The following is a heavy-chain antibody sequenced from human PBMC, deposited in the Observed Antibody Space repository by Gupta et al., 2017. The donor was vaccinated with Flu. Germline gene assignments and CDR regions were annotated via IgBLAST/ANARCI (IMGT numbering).Heavy chain of an antibody. V-gene: IGHV4-39*01. CDR3: ARRGQLRRHAFDI. CDR1: GGSISSSSYY. D-gene: IGHD4-17*01. Sequence: QLQLQESGPGLVKPSETLSLTCTVSGGSISSSSYYWGWIRQPPGKGLEWIGSIYYSGSTYYNPSLKSRVTISVDTSKNQFSLKLSSVTAADTAVYYCARRGQLRRHAFDIWGQGTMVTVSS. CDR2: IYYSGST. J-gene: IGHJ3*02.